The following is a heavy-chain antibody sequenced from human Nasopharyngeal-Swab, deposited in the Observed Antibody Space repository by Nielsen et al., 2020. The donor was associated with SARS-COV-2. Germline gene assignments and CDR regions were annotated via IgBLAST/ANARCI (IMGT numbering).Heavy chain of an antibody. CDR1: GGTFSSYA. V-gene: IGHV1-69*13. D-gene: IGHD3-10*01. CDR2: IIPIFGTA. Sequence: SVKVSCKASGGTFSSYAISWVRQAPGQGLEWMGGIIPIFGTANYAQKFQGRVTITADESTSTAYMELSSLRSEDTAVYYCARIMVRGVIISGYYYGMDVWGQGTPVTVSS. J-gene: IGHJ6*02. CDR3: ARIMVRGVIISGYYYGMDV.